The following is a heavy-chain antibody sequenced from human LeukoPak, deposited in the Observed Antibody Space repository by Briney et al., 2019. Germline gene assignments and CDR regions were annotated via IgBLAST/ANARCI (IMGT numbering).Heavy chain of an antibody. Sequence: GGSLRLSCAASGFTFSSYAMHWVRQAPGKGLEWVAVISYDGSNKYYADSVKGRFTISRDNSKNTLYLQMNSLRAEDTAVYYCARDGVYSGSLDYWGQGTLVTVSS. CDR2: ISYDGSNK. D-gene: IGHD4-11*01. J-gene: IGHJ4*02. CDR1: GFTFSSYA. CDR3: ARDGVYSGSLDY. V-gene: IGHV3-30*14.